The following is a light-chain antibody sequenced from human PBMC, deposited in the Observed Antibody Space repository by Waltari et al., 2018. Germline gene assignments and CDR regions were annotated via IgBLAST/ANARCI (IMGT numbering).Light chain of an antibody. J-gene: IGLJ1*01. CDR3: SSYTSTSSYV. CDR1: SSDVGGYNF. V-gene: IGLV2-14*01. CDR2: DVT. Sequence: QSALTQPASVSGSPGQSITISCTGTSSDVGGYNFVSWYQQHPGKAPKLIIYDVTERPSGVSHRFSGSKSGNTASLTISGLQAEDEADYYCSSYTSTSSYVFGAETKVTVL.